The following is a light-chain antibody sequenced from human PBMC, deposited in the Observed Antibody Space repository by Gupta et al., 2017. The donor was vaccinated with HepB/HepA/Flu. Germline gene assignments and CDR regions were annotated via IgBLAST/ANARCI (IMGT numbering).Light chain of an antibody. Sequence: DVVMTQSPLFLPVTLGQPASISCRSSQSIVDGDGNTFLTWFQQRPGHSPRRLIYKVSNRDSGVPDRFSGSGSGTDFTLKISRVEAEDVGVYYCLQTTHWLYTFGQGIKLEIK. V-gene: IGKV2-30*01. CDR1: QSIVDGDGNTF. J-gene: IGKJ2*01. CDR3: LQTTHWLYT. CDR2: KVS.